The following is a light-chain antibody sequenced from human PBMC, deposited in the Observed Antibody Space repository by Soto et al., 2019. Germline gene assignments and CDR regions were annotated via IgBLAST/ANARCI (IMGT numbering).Light chain of an antibody. CDR2: DTS. CDR1: QSVNNY. Sequence: EVVLTQSPATLSLSPGDGATLSCRASQSVNNYLAWYQRKPGRAPRLLIYDTSNRATDIPARFSGSGSGTDFTLTISSVEPEDSALYYCQQYGNLITFGQGTRLELK. CDR3: QQYGNLIT. V-gene: IGKV3-11*01. J-gene: IGKJ5*01.